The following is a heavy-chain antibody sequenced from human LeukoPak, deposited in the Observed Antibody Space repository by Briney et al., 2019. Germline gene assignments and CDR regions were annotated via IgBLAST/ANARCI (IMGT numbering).Heavy chain of an antibody. J-gene: IGHJ4*02. CDR1: GFTFSSYD. CDR2: ISAAGGT. Sequence: GGSLRLSCAASGFTFSSYDMHWVRQATGKGLEWVSAISAAGGTYYLDSVKGRFTISRENAKNSLYLQMSSLRAGDTAVYYCVALGDRIYWGQGTLVTVSS. CDR3: VALGDRIY. V-gene: IGHV3-13*01. D-gene: IGHD2-21*02.